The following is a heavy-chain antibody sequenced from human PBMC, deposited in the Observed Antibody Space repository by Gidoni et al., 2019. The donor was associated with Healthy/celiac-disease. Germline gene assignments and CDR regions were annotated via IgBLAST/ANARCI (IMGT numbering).Heavy chain of an antibody. D-gene: IGHD6-19*01. CDR3: ARLQSVGSGWDY. CDR2: IYYSGST. CDR1: GGTISSSSYY. J-gene: IGHJ4*02. V-gene: IGHV4-39*01. Sequence: QLQLQESGPGLVKPSEPLSLTCTVSGGTISSSSYYWGWIRQPPGKGLEWIGSIYYSGSTYYNPSLKSRVTISVDTSKNQFSLKLSSVTAADTAVYYCARLQSVGSGWDYWGQGTLVTVSS.